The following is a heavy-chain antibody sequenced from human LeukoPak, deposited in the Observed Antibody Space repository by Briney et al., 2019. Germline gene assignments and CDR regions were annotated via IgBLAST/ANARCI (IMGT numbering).Heavy chain of an antibody. CDR1: GFTFSSYS. V-gene: IGHV3-48*04. CDR3: ARAAHYDILTGDGNYYYYYMDV. Sequence: PGGSLRLSCAASGFTFSSYSMNWVRQAPGKGLEWVSYISSSSSTIYYADSVKGRFTISRDNAKNSLYLQMNSLRAEDTAVYYCARAAHYDILTGDGNYYYYYMDVWGKGTTVTVSS. CDR2: ISSSSSTI. J-gene: IGHJ6*03. D-gene: IGHD3-9*01.